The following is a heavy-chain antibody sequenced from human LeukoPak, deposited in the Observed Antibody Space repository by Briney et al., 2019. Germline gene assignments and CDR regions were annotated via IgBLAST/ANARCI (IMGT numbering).Heavy chain of an antibody. CDR1: GFTFGDCA. V-gene: IGHV3-49*03. D-gene: IGHD1-26*01. CDR2: IRSKTYGGTG. Sequence: GGSLRLSCTASGFTFGDCAMNWFRQAPGKGLEWVGFIRSKTYGGTGEYAASVKGRFTISRDDSKSIAHLQMNSLKTEDTAVYYCTRSESGTYKGGFDFWGQGTLVTVSS. CDR3: TRSESGTYKGGFDF. J-gene: IGHJ4*02.